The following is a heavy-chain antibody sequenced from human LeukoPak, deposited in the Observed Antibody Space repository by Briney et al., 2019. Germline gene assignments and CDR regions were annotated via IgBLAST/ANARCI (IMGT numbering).Heavy chain of an antibody. V-gene: IGHV4-59*11. Sequence: SETLSLTCTVSGGSISSHYWSWIRQPPGKGLEWIGYIYYSGSTNYNPSLRSRVTISVDTSKNQFSLKLSSVTAADTAVYFCARVRYSGYDFGYYYYMDVWGKGTTVTVSS. D-gene: IGHD5-12*01. CDR2: IYYSGST. J-gene: IGHJ6*03. CDR1: GGSISSHY. CDR3: ARVRYSGYDFGYYYYMDV.